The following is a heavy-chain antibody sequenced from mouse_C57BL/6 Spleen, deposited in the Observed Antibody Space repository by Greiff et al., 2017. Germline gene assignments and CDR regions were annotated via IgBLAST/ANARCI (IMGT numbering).Heavy chain of an antibody. D-gene: IGHD1-1*01. CDR3: ARHYYGSSYAMDY. CDR2: IDPSDSYT. CDR1: GYTFTSYW. Sequence: VQLQQPGAELVKPGASVKLSCKASGYTFTSYWMQWVKQRPGQGLEWIGEIDPSDSYTNYNQKFKGKATLTVDTSSSTAYMQLSSLTSEDSAVYYCARHYYGSSYAMDYWGQGTSVTVSS. J-gene: IGHJ4*01. V-gene: IGHV1-50*01.